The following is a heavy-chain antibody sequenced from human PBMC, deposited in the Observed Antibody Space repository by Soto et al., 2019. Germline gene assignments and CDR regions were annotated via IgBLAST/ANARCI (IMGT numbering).Heavy chain of an antibody. V-gene: IGHV3-33*01. CDR2: IWSDGNNK. J-gene: IGHJ4*02. CDR1: GFIFSNYG. Sequence: QVQLVESGGGVVQPGTSLRLSCAASGFIFSNYGMHWVRQAPGKGLEWVAVIWSDGNNKNFADSVKGRFSISRDNSKNTLYLQMNSLRAGDAAVYYCARSLRGGFGENDYWGQGTLVIVSS. CDR3: ARSLRGGFGENDY. D-gene: IGHD3-10*01.